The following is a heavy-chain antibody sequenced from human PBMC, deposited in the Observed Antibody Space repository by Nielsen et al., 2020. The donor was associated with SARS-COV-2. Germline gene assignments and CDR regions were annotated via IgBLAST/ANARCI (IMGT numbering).Heavy chain of an antibody. Sequence: GESLKISCAASGFTFSSYWLHWVRQPQGRGLVWVSRINSDGSSTSYADSVKGRFTISRDNAKNTLYLQMNSLRAEDTAVYYCARAGSTIFGVVTPGWFDPWGQGTLVTVSS. CDR1: GFTFSSYW. V-gene: IGHV3-74*01. CDR3: ARAGSTIFGVVTPGWFDP. J-gene: IGHJ5*02. CDR2: INSDGSST. D-gene: IGHD3-3*01.